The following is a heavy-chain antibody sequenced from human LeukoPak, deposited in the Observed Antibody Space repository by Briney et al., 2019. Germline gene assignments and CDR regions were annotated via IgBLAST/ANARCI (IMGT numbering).Heavy chain of an antibody. CDR1: GFTFSDHY. CDR3: ARNYYSGSGYYIDY. J-gene: IGHJ4*02. D-gene: IGHD3-22*01. V-gene: IGHV3-72*01. CDR2: TGDKANTYAT. Sequence: GGSLRLSCAASGFTFSDHYMDWVRQAPGKGLEWVGRTGDKANTYATEYAASVKGRFTISGDDSKSSLYLQINSLKSEDTAVYYCARNYYSGSGYYIDYWGQGTLVTVSS.